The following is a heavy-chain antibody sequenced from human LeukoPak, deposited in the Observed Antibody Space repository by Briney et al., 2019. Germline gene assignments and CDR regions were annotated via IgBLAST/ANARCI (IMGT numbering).Heavy chain of an antibody. CDR3: ARRRYSGSPNWFDP. D-gene: IGHD1-26*01. V-gene: IGHV5-51*01. CDR2: INLGDSDT. Sequence: GESLKISCEASGHSFTNHWIGWVRQMPGKGLEWMGIINLGDSDTKYSPSFQGQVTISLDKSISTAYLQWRSLKASDTTMYYCARRRYSGSPNWFDPWGQGTLVTVSS. CDR1: GHSFTNHW. J-gene: IGHJ5*02.